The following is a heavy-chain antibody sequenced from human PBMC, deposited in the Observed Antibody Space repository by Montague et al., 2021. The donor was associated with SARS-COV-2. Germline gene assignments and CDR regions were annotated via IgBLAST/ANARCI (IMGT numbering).Heavy chain of an antibody. J-gene: IGHJ5*02. D-gene: IGHD2-2*01. CDR1: GGSISSSSYY. Sequence: SETLSLTCTVSGGSISSSSYYWGWIRQPPGKGLEWIGSIYYSGSTYYNPSLKSRVTISVDTSKNQFSLKLSSVTAADTAVYYCARLLLYCSSTSCYEARFDPWGQGTLVTASS. CDR2: IYYSGST. V-gene: IGHV4-39*01. CDR3: ARLLLYCSSTSCYEARFDP.